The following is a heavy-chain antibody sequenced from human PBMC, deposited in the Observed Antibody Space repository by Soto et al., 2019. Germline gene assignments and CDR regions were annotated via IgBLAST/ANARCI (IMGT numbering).Heavy chain of an antibody. J-gene: IGHJ4*02. V-gene: IGHV4-34*01. CDR2: INHSGST. Sequence: QVQLQQWGAGLLKPSETLSLTCAVYGGSFSGYYWSWIRQPPGKGLEWIGEINHSGSTNYNPSLKSRVTISVDTSKNQFSLKLSSVTAADTAVYYCARGSKAAAGPDFDYWGQGTLVTVSS. D-gene: IGHD6-13*01. CDR1: GGSFSGYY. CDR3: ARGSKAAAGPDFDY.